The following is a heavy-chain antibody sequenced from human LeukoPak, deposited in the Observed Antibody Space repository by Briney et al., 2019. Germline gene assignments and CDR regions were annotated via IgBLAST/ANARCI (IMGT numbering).Heavy chain of an antibody. J-gene: IGHJ5*02. CDR3: ARVYRLGDYVNWFDP. D-gene: IGHD4-17*01. CDR2: IYYSGST. CDR1: GGSISSGGYY. Sequence: TLSLTCPVSGGSISSGGYYWSWIRQHPGKGLEWIGYIYYSGSTYYNPSLKSRVTISVDTSKNQFSLKLSSVTAADTAVYYCARVYRLGDYVNWFDPWGQGTLVTVSS. V-gene: IGHV4-31*03.